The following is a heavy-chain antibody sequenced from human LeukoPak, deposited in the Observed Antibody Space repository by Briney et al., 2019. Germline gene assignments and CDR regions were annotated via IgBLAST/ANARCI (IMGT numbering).Heavy chain of an antibody. V-gene: IGHV3-23*01. Sequence: GGSLRLSCAASGFTFSSYGMSWVRQAPGKGLEWVSAISGSGSSTYYAASVKGRFTISRDNSKNTLYLQMNGLRAEDTAVYYCARERYFVKHAFDIWGQGTMVTVSS. CDR2: ISGSGSST. J-gene: IGHJ3*02. CDR1: GFTFSSYG. CDR3: ARERYFVKHAFDI. D-gene: IGHD3-9*01.